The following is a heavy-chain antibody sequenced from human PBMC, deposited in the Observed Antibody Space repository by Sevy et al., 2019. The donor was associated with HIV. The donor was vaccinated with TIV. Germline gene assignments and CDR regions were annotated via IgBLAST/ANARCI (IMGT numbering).Heavy chain of an antibody. D-gene: IGHD5-12*01. J-gene: IGHJ4*02. CDR1: GFIFDDYA. V-gene: IGHV3-49*03. Sequence: GSLRLSCTTSGFIFDDYAMSWFRQAPGKGLEWVAFITRNSYEAYGGTTDYAASVKGRFIISRDDSKSIAYLQMISLKTEDTAVYYCARGLATADTPEYYFDSWGQGTLVTVSS. CDR3: ARGLATADTPEYYFDS. CDR2: ITRNSYEAYGGTT.